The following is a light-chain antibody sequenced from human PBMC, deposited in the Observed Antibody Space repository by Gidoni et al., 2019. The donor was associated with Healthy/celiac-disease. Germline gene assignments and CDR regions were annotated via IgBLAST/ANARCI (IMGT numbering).Light chain of an antibody. CDR3: QQRGNWPPT. Sequence: EIVLTQSPATLSLSPGERATLSCRASRSVSSYLAWYQQKPGQAPRLLIYDTSSGSGTDFTLTISSLEPEDFAVYHCQQRGNWPPTFGPGTKVDIK. V-gene: IGKV3-11*01. CDR2: DTS. CDR1: RSVSSY. J-gene: IGKJ3*01.